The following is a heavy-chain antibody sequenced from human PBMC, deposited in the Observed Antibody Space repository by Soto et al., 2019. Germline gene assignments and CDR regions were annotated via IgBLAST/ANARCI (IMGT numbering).Heavy chain of an antibody. D-gene: IGHD3-22*01. CDR2: IIPIFGTA. V-gene: IGHV1-69*12. CDR3: AREEGYDSSGYMVGPFDY. Sequence: QVQLVQSGAEVEKPGSSVKVSCKASGGTFSSYAISWVRQAPGQGLEWMGGIIPIFGTANYAQKFQGRVTITADESTSTAYMELSSLRSEDTAVYYCAREEGYDSSGYMVGPFDYWGQGTLVTVSS. J-gene: IGHJ4*02. CDR1: GGTFSSYA.